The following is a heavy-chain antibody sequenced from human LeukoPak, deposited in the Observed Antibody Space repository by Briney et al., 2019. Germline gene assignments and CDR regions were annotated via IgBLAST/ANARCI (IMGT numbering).Heavy chain of an antibody. V-gene: IGHV4-59*01. J-gene: IGHJ2*01. CDR1: GGSISSYY. Sequence: PSETLSLTCTVSGGSISSYYWSWIRQPPGKGLEWIGYIYYSGSTNYNPSLKSRVTISVDTSKNQFSLKLSSVTAADTAVYYCARAYVYYYDSSGYYYYWYFDLWGRGTLVTVSS. CDR3: ARAYVYYYDSSGYYYYWYFDL. D-gene: IGHD3-22*01. CDR2: IYYSGST.